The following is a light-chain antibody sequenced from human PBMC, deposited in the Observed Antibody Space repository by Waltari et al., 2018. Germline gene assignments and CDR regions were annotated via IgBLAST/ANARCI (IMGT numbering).Light chain of an antibody. V-gene: IGKV1-33*01. CDR3: QQYEDVYT. J-gene: IGKJ2*01. CDR2: DAS. Sequence: DIQMTQSPSSLSASVGDRVTITCQASQDIKTYLNWYQQKPGKAPKVLIYDASNVETGVSSRFSGSGDGTDFSLPISSLQPEDIATYYCQQYEDVYTFGQGTKLEIK. CDR1: QDIKTY.